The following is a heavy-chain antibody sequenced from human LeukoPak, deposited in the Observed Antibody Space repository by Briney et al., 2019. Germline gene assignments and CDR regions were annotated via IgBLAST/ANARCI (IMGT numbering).Heavy chain of an antibody. CDR3: ARDRGVRGEMDF. V-gene: IGHV4-38-2*02. D-gene: IGHD3-10*01. J-gene: IGHJ4*02. CDR1: GYSISSAYY. Sequence: SETLSLTCAASGYSISSAYYWGWIRQPPGKGLEWIGSILHSGSTYYNPSLKSRVTISVDTSKSHFSLKLTSVTAADTAVYYCARDRGVRGEMDFWGQGTLVTVSS. CDR2: ILHSGST.